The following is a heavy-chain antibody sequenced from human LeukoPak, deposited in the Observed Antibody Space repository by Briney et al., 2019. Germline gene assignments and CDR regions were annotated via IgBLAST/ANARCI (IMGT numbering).Heavy chain of an antibody. V-gene: IGHV3-7*01. D-gene: IGHD2-15*01. CDR3: TRSRRGGNDY. J-gene: IGHJ4*02. CDR1: GFTFSSSW. Sequence: GGSLRLSCAASGFTFSSSWMSWVRQAPGKGLEWVANINEDGSAKYYVDSVKGRFTISRDNAKRSLDLQVNGLRAEDTAVYYCTRSRRGGNDYWGQGTLVTVSS. CDR2: INEDGSAK.